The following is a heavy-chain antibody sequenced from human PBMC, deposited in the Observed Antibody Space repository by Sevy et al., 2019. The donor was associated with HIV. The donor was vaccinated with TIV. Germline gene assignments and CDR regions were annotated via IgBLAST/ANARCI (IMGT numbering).Heavy chain of an antibody. D-gene: IGHD3-3*01. Sequence: GGSLRLSCAASGFTLSSYVMSWVRHSPGKGLEWVSTIRHTSESSNYADSVKGRFTISRDNSKNTLYLQMNSLGVEDTAVYYCAGRRVGDFWSGSVRGPWAGGPLFDYWGQGTLVTVSS. J-gene: IGHJ4*02. CDR1: GFTLSSYV. V-gene: IGHV3-23*01. CDR3: AGRRVGDFWSGSVRGPWAGGPLFDY. CDR2: IRHTSESS.